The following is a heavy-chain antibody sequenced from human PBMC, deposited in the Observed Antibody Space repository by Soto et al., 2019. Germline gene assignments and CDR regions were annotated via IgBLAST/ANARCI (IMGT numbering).Heavy chain of an antibody. D-gene: IGHD2-15*01. CDR3: AKGPVAATSGYFDY. J-gene: IGHJ4*02. CDR1: GFTFSSYG. Sequence: GGSLRLSCAASGFTFSSYGMHWVRQAPGKGLEWVAVISYDGSNKYYADSVKGRFTISRDNSKNTLYLQMNSLRAEDTAVYYCAKGPVAATSGYFDYWGQGTLVTVSS. V-gene: IGHV3-30*18. CDR2: ISYDGSNK.